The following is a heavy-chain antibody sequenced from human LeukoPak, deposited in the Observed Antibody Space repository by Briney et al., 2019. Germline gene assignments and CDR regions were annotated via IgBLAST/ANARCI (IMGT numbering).Heavy chain of an antibody. J-gene: IGHJ5*02. CDR2: MNPNSGNT. CDR3: ARGLRLVVAAPYYWFDP. Sequence: ASVKVSCKASGYTFTSYDINWVRQATGQGLEWMGWMNPNSGNTGYAQKFQGRVTMTRNTSISTAYMELSSLRSEDTPVYYCARGLRLVVAAPYYWFDPWGQGTLVTVSS. CDR1: GYTFTSYD. D-gene: IGHD2-15*01. V-gene: IGHV1-8*01.